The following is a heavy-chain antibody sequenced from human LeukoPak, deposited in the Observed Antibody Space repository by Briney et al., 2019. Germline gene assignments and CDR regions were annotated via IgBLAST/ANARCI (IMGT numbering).Heavy chain of an antibody. CDR2: IGINSGNT. Sequence: GGSLRLSCAASGFTFSAYSMNWVRQAPGKGLEWISYIGINSGNTNYADSVKGRFTISGDKAKNSLYLQMNSLRVEDTAVYYCARDYKFAFDNWGQGTLVTVSS. V-gene: IGHV3-48*01. J-gene: IGHJ4*02. D-gene: IGHD1-1*01. CDR1: GFTFSAYS. CDR3: ARDYKFAFDN.